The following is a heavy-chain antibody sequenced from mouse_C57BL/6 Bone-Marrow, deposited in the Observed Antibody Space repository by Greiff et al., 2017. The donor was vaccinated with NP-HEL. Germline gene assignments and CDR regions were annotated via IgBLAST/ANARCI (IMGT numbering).Heavy chain of an antibody. CDR2: ISSGGSYT. V-gene: IGHV5-6*01. D-gene: IGHD2-10*02. CDR3: ARHRYGNYWFAY. Sequence: EVHLVESGGDLVKPGGSLKLSCAASGFTFSSYGMSWVRQTPDKRLEWVATISSGGSYTYYPDSVKGRLTISRDNAKNTLYLQMSSLKSEDTAMYYCARHRYGNYWFAYWGQGTLVTVSA. CDR1: GFTFSSYG. J-gene: IGHJ3*01.